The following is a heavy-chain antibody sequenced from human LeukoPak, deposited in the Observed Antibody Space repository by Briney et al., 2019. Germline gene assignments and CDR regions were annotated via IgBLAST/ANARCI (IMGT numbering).Heavy chain of an antibody. Sequence: GGSLRLSCAASGFTFSSYEMNWVRQAPGKGLEWVSYISSSGSTKYYADSVKGRFTISRDNAKNSLYLQMNSLRAEDTAVYYCARVLRYCSGGNCYSGGLGYMDVWGKGTTVTISS. CDR2: ISSSGSTK. CDR3: ARVLRYCSGGNCYSGGLGYMDV. D-gene: IGHD2-15*01. J-gene: IGHJ6*03. CDR1: GFTFSSYE. V-gene: IGHV3-48*03.